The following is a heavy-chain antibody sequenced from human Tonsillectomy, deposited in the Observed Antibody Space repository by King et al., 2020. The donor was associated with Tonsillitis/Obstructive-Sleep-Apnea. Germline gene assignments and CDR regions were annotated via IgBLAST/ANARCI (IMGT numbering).Heavy chain of an antibody. J-gene: IGHJ6*03. CDR3: VSHKNGYWTGGRCYHYHLDV. D-gene: IGHD2-8*02. CDR2: LSSGGIRT. V-gene: IGHV3-23*04. Sequence: VQLVASGCGLVPPGGSLRLSCAASGFTFSSYAMSWVRQAPGKGLEWVSSLSSGGIRTFYADSVQGRFTISSDNSKNQLHLEMISLRAEDTGTYYCVSHKNGYWTGGRCYHYHLDVWGNGTAGAVS. CDR1: GFTFSSYA.